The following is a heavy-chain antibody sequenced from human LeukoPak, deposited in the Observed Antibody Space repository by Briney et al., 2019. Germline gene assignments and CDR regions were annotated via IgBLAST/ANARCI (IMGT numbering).Heavy chain of an antibody. V-gene: IGHV3-43*01. CDR3: AKAVWGPAIQLWSPFDY. CDR1: GCTLDDYS. Sequence: GGALTLSCAPSGCTLDDYSLHWVRQAPGAGGEWVSLICGDGGSTYYADYVKGRFTISRDNSKNSLYLQMNSLRTEDTALYYCAKAVWGPAIQLWSPFDYWGQGTLVTVSS. D-gene: IGHD5-18*01. J-gene: IGHJ4*02. CDR2: ICGDGGST.